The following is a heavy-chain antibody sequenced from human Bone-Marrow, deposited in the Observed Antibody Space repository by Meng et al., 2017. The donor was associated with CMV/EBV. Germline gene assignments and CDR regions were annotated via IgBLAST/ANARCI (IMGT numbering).Heavy chain of an antibody. CDR3: TRGTEFWDGYYYFEA. CDR2: IGTTGDT. J-gene: IGHJ4*01. Sequence: GSLRLSCAASGFTFRNYDMHWVRQRPGKGLEWVSGIGTTGDTHYPDSVKGRFTTSRDSARNSVYLQMDNVRPADTAVYYCTRGTEFWDGYYYFEAWGQGTLVTVSS. D-gene: IGHD3/OR15-3a*01. V-gene: IGHV3-13*02. CDR1: GFTFRNYD.